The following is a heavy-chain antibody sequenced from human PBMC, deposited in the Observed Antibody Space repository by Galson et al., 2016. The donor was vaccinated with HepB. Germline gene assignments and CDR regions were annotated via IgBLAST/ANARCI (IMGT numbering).Heavy chain of an antibody. CDR3: AKAALLFGDLSGTYYFDY. CDR2: ISGRGESA. D-gene: IGHD3-10*01. V-gene: IGHV3-23*01. CDR1: GFTFSDYA. Sequence: SLRLSCAVSGFTFSDYAMTWVRQAPGKGLEWVSVISGRGESAYYADSVKGRFTISRDNSKNTLYLQMSSLRTDDTAVYYCAKAALLFGDLSGTYYFDYWGQGTLVSVSS. J-gene: IGHJ4*02.